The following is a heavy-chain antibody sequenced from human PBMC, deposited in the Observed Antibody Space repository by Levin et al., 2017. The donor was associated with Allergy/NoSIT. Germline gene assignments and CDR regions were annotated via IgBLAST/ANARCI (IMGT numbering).Heavy chain of an antibody. D-gene: IGHD6-6*01. V-gene: IGHV3-33*01. J-gene: IGHJ4*02. CDR3: ARGNPVIAARQPQGLDY. CDR2: IWYDGSNK. Sequence: GASVKVSCAASGFTFSSYGMHWVRQAPGKGLEWVAVIWYDGSNKYYADSVKGRFTISRDNSKNTLYLQMNSLRAEDTAVYYCARGNPVIAARQPQGLDYWGQGTLVTVSS. CDR1: GFTFSSYG.